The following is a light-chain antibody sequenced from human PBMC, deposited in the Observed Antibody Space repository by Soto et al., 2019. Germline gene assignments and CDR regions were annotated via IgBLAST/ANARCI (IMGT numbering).Light chain of an antibody. Sequence: SSELIQPPSVAVAPGKTARITCGGKNIGSDSVNWYLQKPGQSPVLVIYYDSDRPAGIPERLSGSKSGNTATLTITGVDAGDEADYYCQVWDTTTNHPVFGTGTKVTVL. CDR1: NIGSDS. J-gene: IGLJ1*01. CDR3: QVWDTTTNHPV. CDR2: YDS. V-gene: IGLV3-21*04.